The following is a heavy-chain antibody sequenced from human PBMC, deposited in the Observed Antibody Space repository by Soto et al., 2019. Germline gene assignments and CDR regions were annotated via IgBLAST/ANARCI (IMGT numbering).Heavy chain of an antibody. Sequence: GSLRLSCAASGFTFSTYAMGWVRQASGKGLEWVSAISGSGGNTDYADSVKGRFTISRDSSKNTLYLQMNSLRVEDTALYYCAKDLDWNPQVFDSWGQGTLVTVSS. CDR2: ISGSGGNT. CDR1: GFTFSTYA. V-gene: IGHV3-23*01. D-gene: IGHD1-1*01. J-gene: IGHJ4*02. CDR3: AKDLDWNPQVFDS.